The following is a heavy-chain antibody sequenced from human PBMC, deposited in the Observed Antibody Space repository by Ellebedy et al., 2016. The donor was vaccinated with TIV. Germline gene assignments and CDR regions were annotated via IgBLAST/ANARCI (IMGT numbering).Heavy chain of an antibody. J-gene: IGHJ6*02. Sequence: SETLFLTXTVSGCSISSDYWRWIRQPAGKGLEWLGRIYTSGSTDSNPSLKSRVTMSVATSKNQFSLKLSSVTAADTAVYYRAREKGYYYSAMDVWGQGTTVTVSS. V-gene: IGHV4-4*07. CDR3: AREKGYYYSAMDV. CDR2: IYTSGST. CDR1: GCSISSDY.